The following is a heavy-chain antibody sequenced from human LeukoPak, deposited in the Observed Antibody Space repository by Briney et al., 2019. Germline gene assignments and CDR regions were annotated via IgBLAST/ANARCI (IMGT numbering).Heavy chain of an antibody. J-gene: IGHJ4*02. CDR1: GFTFRSYW. CDR3: ARTWELLPDFDY. V-gene: IGHV3-74*01. Sequence: PGRSLRLSCAASGFTFRSYWMHWVRQAPGKGLVWVSRINSDGSSTRYADSVKGRFTISRDNAKNTLYLQMNSLRAEDTAVYYCARTWELLPDFDYWGQGTLVTVSS. D-gene: IGHD1-26*01. CDR2: INSDGSST.